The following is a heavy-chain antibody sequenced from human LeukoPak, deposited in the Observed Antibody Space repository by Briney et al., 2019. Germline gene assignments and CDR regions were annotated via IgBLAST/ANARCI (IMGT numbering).Heavy chain of an antibody. CDR1: GITFSSYA. CDR2: ISSSSSYI. CDR3: ATRSALDS. J-gene: IGHJ4*02. V-gene: IGHV3-21*05. Sequence: PGGSLRLSCAASGITFSSYAMSWVRQAPGKGLEWVSYISSSSSYIYYADSVKGRFTISRDNAKNSLYLQMNSLRAEDTALYYCATRSALDSWGQGTLVIVSS.